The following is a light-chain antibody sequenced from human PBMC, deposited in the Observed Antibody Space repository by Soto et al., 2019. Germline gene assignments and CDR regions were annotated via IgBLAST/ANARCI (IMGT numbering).Light chain of an antibody. CDR2: RAS. CDR3: QQYSNLPPWT. J-gene: IGKJ1*01. V-gene: IGKV3-15*01. CDR1: QSLGGN. Sequence: DIVMTQSPATLSVSPGDTATLSCRASQSLGGNLAWYQQKPGQAPRLLIFRASSRATGVPARFSASGSGTEFTLTISGLQSEDFAVYYCQQYSNLPPWTFGPGGNVDVK.